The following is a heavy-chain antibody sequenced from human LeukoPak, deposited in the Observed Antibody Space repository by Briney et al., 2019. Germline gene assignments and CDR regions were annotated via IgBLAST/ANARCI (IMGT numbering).Heavy chain of an antibody. V-gene: IGHV3-21*01. CDR1: GXIFSTYS. Sequence: GGSLRLSCVASGXIFSTYSINWVRQAPGKGLEWVSSITSRGNYIYQADSVKGRFTISRDNAKNSVYLQMNSLRAEDTAVYYCARGRTYDTSGYYVDYWGQGTLVTVSS. CDR3: ARGRTYDTSGYYVDY. J-gene: IGHJ4*02. CDR2: ITSRGNYI. D-gene: IGHD3-22*01.